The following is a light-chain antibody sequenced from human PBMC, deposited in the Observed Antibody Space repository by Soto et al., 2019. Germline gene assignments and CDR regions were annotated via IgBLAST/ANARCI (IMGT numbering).Light chain of an antibody. V-gene: IGKV3-15*01. Sequence: EIVMTQSPGTLSVSTGEGATLSCRASQSVDSNLAWYQQKPGQPPRLLIYAASTRATDVPARFSGGGSETEFTLTISSLQSEDFAVYFCQQYNIWPLWTFGQGTKVDI. CDR1: QSVDSN. J-gene: IGKJ1*01. CDR3: QQYNIWPLWT. CDR2: AAS.